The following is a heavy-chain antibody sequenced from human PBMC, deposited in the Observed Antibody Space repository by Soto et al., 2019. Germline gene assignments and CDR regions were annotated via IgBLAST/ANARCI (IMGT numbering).Heavy chain of an antibody. Sequence: PGESLKISCKGSGYSFTIYWISWVRQMPGKGLEWMGRIDPSDSYTNYSPSFQGHVTISADKSISTAYLQWSSLKASDTAMYYCARLLVGATPQQHLYGMDVWGQGTTVTVS. CDR1: GYSFTIYW. J-gene: IGHJ6*02. CDR2: IDPSDSYT. V-gene: IGHV5-10-1*01. CDR3: ARLLVGATPQQHLYGMDV. D-gene: IGHD1-26*01.